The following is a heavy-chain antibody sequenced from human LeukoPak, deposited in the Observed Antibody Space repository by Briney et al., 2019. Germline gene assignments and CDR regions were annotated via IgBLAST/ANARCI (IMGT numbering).Heavy chain of an antibody. CDR3: ATEGFDP. Sequence: GGSLRLSCAASGVTFSRYGMHWVRQAPGQGLEWVSFIHYDGSDKYYVDSVKGRFTISRDNSKNTLYLQFNSLRLEDTAVYYCATEGFDPWGEGTLVTVSS. CDR1: GVTFSRYG. CDR2: IHYDGSDK. J-gene: IGHJ5*02. V-gene: IGHV3-30*02.